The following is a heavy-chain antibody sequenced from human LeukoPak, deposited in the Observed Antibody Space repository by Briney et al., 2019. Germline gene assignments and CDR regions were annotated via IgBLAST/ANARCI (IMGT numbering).Heavy chain of an antibody. CDR2: IYYSGST. V-gene: IGHV4-39*01. D-gene: IGHD3-10*01. CDR1: GGSISSSSYY. CDR3: ARHVEGGSGSYYNPFDY. J-gene: IGHJ4*02. Sequence: SETLSLTCTVSGGSISSSSYYWGWIRQPPGKGLEWIGSIYYSGSTYYNPSLKSRVTISVDTSRNQFSLKLSSVTAADTAVYYCARHVEGGSGSYYNPFDYWGQGTLVTVSS.